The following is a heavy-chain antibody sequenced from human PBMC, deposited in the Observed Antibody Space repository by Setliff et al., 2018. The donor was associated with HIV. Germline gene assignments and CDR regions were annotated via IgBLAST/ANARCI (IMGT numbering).Heavy chain of an antibody. Sequence: PSETLSLTCTVSGGSIRSHYWSWIREPPGKGLEWIGYIYYSGSTNYNPSLKSRVTISVDTSKNQFSLRLSSVTAADTAVYYCARVPRQLLKGAAAYFDYWGQGTPVTVSS. CDR1: GGSIRSHY. J-gene: IGHJ4*02. D-gene: IGHD5-18*01. CDR2: IYYSGST. CDR3: ARVPRQLLKGAAAYFDY. V-gene: IGHV4-59*11.